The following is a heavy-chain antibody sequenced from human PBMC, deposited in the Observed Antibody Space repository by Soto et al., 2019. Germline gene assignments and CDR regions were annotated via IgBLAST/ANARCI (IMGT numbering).Heavy chain of an antibody. CDR2: IYYSGST. V-gene: IGHV4-30-4*01. J-gene: IGHJ6*02. CDR1: GGSISSGDYY. D-gene: IGHD3-3*01. CDR3: ARVTIFGVVIMDYGMDV. Sequence: SETLSLTCTVSGGSISSGDYYWSWIRQPPGKGLEWIGYIYYSGSTYYNPSLKSRVTISVDTSKNQFALKLSSVTAAETAVYYCARVTIFGVVIMDYGMDVWGQGTTVTVSS.